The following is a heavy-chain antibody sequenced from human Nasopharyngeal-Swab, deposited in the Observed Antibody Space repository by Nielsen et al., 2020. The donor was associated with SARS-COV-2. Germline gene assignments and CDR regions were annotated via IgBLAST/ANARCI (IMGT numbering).Heavy chain of an antibody. CDR1: GFTFSSYA. Sequence: GGSLRLSCAASGFTFSSYAMHWVRQAPGQGLEWVAVISYDGSNKYYADSVKGRFTISRDNSKNTLYLQMNSLGAEDTAVYYCARDEAYDILTGDAFDIWGQGTMVTVSS. J-gene: IGHJ3*02. CDR2: ISYDGSNK. D-gene: IGHD3-9*01. V-gene: IGHV3-30-3*01. CDR3: ARDEAYDILTGDAFDI.